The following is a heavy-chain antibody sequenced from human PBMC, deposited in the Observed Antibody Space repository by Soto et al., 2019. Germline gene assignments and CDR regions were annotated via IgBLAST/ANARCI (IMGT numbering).Heavy chain of an antibody. D-gene: IGHD3-22*01. V-gene: IGHV3-33*01. CDR2: IWYDGSNK. CDR1: GFTFSSYG. Sequence: QVQLVESGGGVVQPGRSLRLSCAASGFTFSSYGMHWVRQAPGKGLEWVAVIWYDGSNKYYADSVKGRFTISRDNSKNTLYLQMNSLRAEDTAVYYCARDIIPYYYDSSGSGAFDIWGQGTMVTVSS. CDR3: ARDIIPYYYDSSGSGAFDI. J-gene: IGHJ3*02.